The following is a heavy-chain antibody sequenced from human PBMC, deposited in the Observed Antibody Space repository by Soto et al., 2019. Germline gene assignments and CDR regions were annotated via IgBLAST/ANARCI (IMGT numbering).Heavy chain of an antibody. V-gene: IGHV4-4*02. J-gene: IGHJ4*02. CDR1: GGSISSGNW. CDR3: PRNVRYYIDY. Sequence: QVLLQESGPGLVKPSGTLSLTCAVSGGSISSGNWWSWVRQSPGKDLEWIGEIYHSGKTNYNPSLKSRVTITVDNSDNQFSLSLNSVTAADTAVYYCPRNVRYYIDYWGQGTLVTVSS. CDR2: IYHSGKT.